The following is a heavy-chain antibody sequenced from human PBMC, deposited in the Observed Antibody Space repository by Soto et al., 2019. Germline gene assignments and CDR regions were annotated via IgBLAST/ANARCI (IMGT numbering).Heavy chain of an antibody. CDR1: GFTFSSYA. V-gene: IGHV3-64D*08. D-gene: IGHD3-9*01. J-gene: IGHJ4*02. CDR3: VKAAGLRYFDWLLFPDY. CDR2: ISSNGGST. Sequence: GSLRLSCSASGFTFSSYAMHWVRQAPGKGLEYVSAISSNGGSTYYADSVKGRFTISRDNSKNTLYLQMSSLRAEDTAVYYCVKAAGLRYFDWLLFPDYWGQGTLVTVSS.